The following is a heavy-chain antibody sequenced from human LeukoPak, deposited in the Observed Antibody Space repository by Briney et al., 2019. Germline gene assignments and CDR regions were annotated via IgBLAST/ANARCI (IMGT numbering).Heavy chain of an antibody. Sequence: GGSLRLSCAASGFTFSIYVMHWVRQAPGKGREWVAVISYDGINKYFADSVKGRFTISRDNSKNTLYLQMNSLRAEDTAVYYCARASGGNSFPYLDYWGQGTLVTVSS. J-gene: IGHJ4*02. CDR1: GFTFSIYV. CDR3: ARASGGNSFPYLDY. CDR2: ISYDGINK. V-gene: IGHV3-30*03. D-gene: IGHD4-23*01.